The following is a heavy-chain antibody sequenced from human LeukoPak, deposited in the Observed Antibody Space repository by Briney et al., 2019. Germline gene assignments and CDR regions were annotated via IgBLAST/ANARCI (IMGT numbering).Heavy chain of an antibody. Sequence: GSVKVSCKASGYTFTGYYMHWVRQAPALGLDWMGWINPNSGGTNYAQKFQGWVTMTRDTSISTAYMELSRLRSDDTAVYYCARSHCSSTSCYGGYYGMDVWGQGTTVTVSS. CDR3: ARSHCSSTSCYGGYYGMDV. CDR2: INPNSGGT. J-gene: IGHJ6*02. D-gene: IGHD2-2*01. V-gene: IGHV1-2*04. CDR1: GYTFTGYY.